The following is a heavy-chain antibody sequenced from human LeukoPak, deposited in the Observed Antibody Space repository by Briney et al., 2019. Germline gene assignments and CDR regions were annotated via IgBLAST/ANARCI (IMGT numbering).Heavy chain of an antibody. V-gene: IGHV4-39*01. CDR2: IYYSGNT. CDR1: GGSISNTTYY. Sequence: SETLSLTCIVSGGSISNTTYYWGWIRQPPGKRLEWIGSIYYSGNTYYNPSLKSRVTISIDTSKNQFSLNLNSVTAADTALYSCARHYLGGNYPDYFNHWGQGTLVTVSS. D-gene: IGHD1-26*01. J-gene: IGHJ4*02. CDR3: ARHYLGGNYPDYFNH.